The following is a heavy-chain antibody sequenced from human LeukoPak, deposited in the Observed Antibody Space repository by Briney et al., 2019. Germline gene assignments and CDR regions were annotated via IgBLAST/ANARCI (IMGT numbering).Heavy chain of an antibody. CDR1: GYSISSGYY. CDR3: ARLLPDIVVVPAAARYNWFDP. Sequence: PSETLSLTCAVSGYSISSGYYWGWIRQPPGKGLEWIGSIYHSGSTYYNPSLKSRVTISVDTSKNQFSLKLRSVTAADTAVYYCARLLPDIVVVPAAARYNWFDPWGQETLVTVSS. J-gene: IGHJ5*02. V-gene: IGHV4-38-2*01. CDR2: IYHSGST. D-gene: IGHD2-2*01.